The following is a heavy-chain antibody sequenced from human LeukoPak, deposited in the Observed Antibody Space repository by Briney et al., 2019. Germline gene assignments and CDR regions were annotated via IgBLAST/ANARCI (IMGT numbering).Heavy chain of an antibody. CDR1: GFIFSSYA. CDR3: AGYNCSSTTCYTGGFDY. CDR2: ISGSGGNT. J-gene: IGHJ4*02. D-gene: IGHD2-2*02. V-gene: IGHV3-23*01. Sequence: GGSLRLSCAASGFIFSSYAMSWVRQAPGKGLEWVSGISGSGGNTYNADSVKGRFTISRDNSKNTLYLQMDSLRAEDTAVYYCAGYNCSSTTCYTGGFDYWGQGTLVTVSS.